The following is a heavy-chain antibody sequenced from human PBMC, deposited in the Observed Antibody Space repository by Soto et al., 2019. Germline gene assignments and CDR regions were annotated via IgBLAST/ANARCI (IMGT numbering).Heavy chain of an antibody. CDR2: IYYSGST. J-gene: IGHJ6*03. CDR3: ARSHYRGSSAHYYYYYYMDV. Sequence: SETLSLTCTVSGGSISSYYWSWIRQPPGKGLEWIGYIYYSGSTNYNPSLKSRVTISVDTSKNQFSLKLSSVTAADTAVYYCARSHYRGSSAHYYYYYYMDVWGKGTTVTV. CDR1: GGSISSYY. D-gene: IGHD3-10*01. V-gene: IGHV4-59*01.